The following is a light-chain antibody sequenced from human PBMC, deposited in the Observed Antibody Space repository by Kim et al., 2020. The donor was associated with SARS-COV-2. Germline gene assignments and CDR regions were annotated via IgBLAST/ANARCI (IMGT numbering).Light chain of an antibody. CDR1: QSVSNSY. V-gene: IGKV3-20*01. Sequence: SPGEQATLSCRASQSVSNSYLAWYQQKPGQAPRLLIYGASSRATGIPDRFSGSGSGTDFTFSISRLEPEDFAVYYCQQYGSSPLTFGGGTKVDIK. CDR3: QQYGSSPLT. CDR2: GAS. J-gene: IGKJ4*01.